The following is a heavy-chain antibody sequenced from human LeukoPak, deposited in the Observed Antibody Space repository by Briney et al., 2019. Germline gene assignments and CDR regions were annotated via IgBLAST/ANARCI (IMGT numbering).Heavy chain of an antibody. Sequence: GAALMISCKASGYIFINYWIGWVRQMPRKGLEWRGIIYPGDSDTRYSPSFQGQVTISADKSISTAYLQWSSLKASDTAMYYCASPSGQWPRGVAFDIWGQGTMVTVSS. CDR3: ASPSGQWPRGVAFDI. V-gene: IGHV5-51*01. CDR1: GYIFINYW. D-gene: IGHD6-19*01. J-gene: IGHJ3*02. CDR2: IYPGDSDT.